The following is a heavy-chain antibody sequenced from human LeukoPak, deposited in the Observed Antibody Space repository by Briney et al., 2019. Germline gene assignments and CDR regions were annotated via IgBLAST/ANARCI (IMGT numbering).Heavy chain of an antibody. D-gene: IGHD4-17*01. CDR3: AKAYGDYVSGAFDV. CDR1: GFTFSSYA. CDR2: VGGSGSTT. Sequence: GGSLRLSCAASGFTFSSYAMNWVRQSPGKGLEWVSGVGGSGSTTYYADSVQGRFIISRDNSKTTLFLQMNSLRAEDTAMYYCAKAYGDYVSGAFDVWGQGTVVTVSS. V-gene: IGHV3-23*01. J-gene: IGHJ3*01.